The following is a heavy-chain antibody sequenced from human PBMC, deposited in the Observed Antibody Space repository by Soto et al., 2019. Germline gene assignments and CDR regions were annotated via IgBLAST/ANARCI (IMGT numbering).Heavy chain of an antibody. D-gene: IGHD3-22*01. CDR2: IIPIFGTA. CDR1: GGTFSSYA. CDR3: ARGWASAIVVAGAFDY. Sequence: GASVKVSCKASGGTFSSYAISWVRQAPGQGLEWMGGIIPIFGTANYAQKFQGRVTITADESTSTAYMELSSLRSEDTAVYYCARGWASAIVVAGAFDYWGQGTLVTVSS. J-gene: IGHJ4*02. V-gene: IGHV1-69*13.